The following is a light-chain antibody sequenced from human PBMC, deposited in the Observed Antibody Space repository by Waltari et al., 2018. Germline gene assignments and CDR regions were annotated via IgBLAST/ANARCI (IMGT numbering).Light chain of an antibody. CDR3: QQGNGNPIT. Sequence: DIQMTQSPSSLSASIGDRVTITCRASQSMSNYLNWYQQLPGKAPKLLIYGGSNLHSGVPSRFSGSVSGTDFTLTSSGLQPEDFATYYCQQGNGNPITFGGGTRVEIK. J-gene: IGKJ4*01. CDR2: GGS. CDR1: QSMSNY. V-gene: IGKV1-39*01.